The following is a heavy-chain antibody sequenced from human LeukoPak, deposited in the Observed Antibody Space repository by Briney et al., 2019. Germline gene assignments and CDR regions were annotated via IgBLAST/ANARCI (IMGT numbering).Heavy chain of an antibody. Sequence: VASVKVSYKASGGTFSSYAISWVRQAPGQGLEWMVGIIPIFGTANYAQKFQGRVTITTDESTSTAYMELSSLRSEDTAVYYCAEDDYYHSSGTNGHAFDIWGQGTMVTVSS. CDR1: GGTFSSYA. CDR3: AEDDYYHSSGTNGHAFDI. J-gene: IGHJ3*02. V-gene: IGHV1-69*05. CDR2: IIPIFGTA. D-gene: IGHD3-22*01.